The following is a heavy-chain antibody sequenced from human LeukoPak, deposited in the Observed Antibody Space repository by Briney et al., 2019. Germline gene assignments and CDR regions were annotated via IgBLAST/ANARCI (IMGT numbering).Heavy chain of an antibody. CDR3: ARDPNGDYIGTFDM. J-gene: IGHJ3*02. Sequence: GGSLRLSCAASGFTFSSYAMSWVRQAPGKGLEWVSAISGSGGSTYYADSVKGRFAISRDNSKNTLYLQMNSLRVEDTAVYFCARDPNGDYIGTFDMWGRGTMVSVSS. CDR2: ISGSGGST. D-gene: IGHD4-17*01. V-gene: IGHV3-23*01. CDR1: GFTFSSYA.